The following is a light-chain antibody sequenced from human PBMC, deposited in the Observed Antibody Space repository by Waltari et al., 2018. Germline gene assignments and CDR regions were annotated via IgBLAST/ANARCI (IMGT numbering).Light chain of an antibody. CDR3: QQYGSSPGLT. V-gene: IGKV3-20*01. CDR1: QSVSSSY. CDR2: GAS. J-gene: IGKJ3*01. Sequence: EIVLTQSPGTLSLSPGERATLSFRASQSVSSSYLAWYQQKPGQAPRLLIYGASSRATGIPDRFSGSGSGTDFTLTISRLEPEDFAVYYCQQYGSSPGLTFGPGTKVDIK.